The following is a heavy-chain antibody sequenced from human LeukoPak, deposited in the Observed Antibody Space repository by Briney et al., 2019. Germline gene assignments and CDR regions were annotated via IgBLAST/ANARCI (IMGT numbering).Heavy chain of an antibody. D-gene: IGHD4-23*01. CDR3: AKDRRGGYGGNSDYYYGMDV. CDR2: ISGSGDST. V-gene: IGHV3-23*01. CDR1: GFTFSNYA. Sequence: GGSLSLSCAASGFTFSNYAMSWVRQAPGKGLEWVSSISGSGDSTYYADSVKGRFTISRDNSKNTLYLQMSSLRAEDTAVYYCAKDRRGGYGGNSDYYYGMDVWGQGTTVTVSS. J-gene: IGHJ6*02.